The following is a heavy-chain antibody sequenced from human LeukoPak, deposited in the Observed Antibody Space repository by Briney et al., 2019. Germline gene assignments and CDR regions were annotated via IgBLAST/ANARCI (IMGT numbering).Heavy chain of an antibody. J-gene: IGHJ4*02. CDR3: AKGGVYYFDY. CDR1: GFTFSSYA. D-gene: IGHD3-10*01. V-gene: IGHV3-23*01. Sequence: GGSLRLSCAASGFTFSSYAMTWVRQAPGEGLEWVSAMSGSGGSTYYAGSVKGRFTISRDNSKNTLYLQMNSLRAEDTAVYYCAKGGVYYFDYWGQGTLVTVSS. CDR2: MSGSGGST.